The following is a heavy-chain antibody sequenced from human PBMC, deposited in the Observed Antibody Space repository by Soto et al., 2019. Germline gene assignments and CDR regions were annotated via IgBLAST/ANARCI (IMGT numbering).Heavy chain of an antibody. V-gene: IGHV1-69*08. J-gene: IGHJ4*02. Sequence: QVQLVQSGAEVKKPGSSVKVSCKASGGTFSSYTISWVRQVPGQGLEWMGRIIPILGIANYAQKFQGRVTITADKSTSTAYKELSSLRSEDTAVYYCAREGQLVPQFDYWGQGTLVTVSS. D-gene: IGHD6-6*01. CDR2: IIPILGIA. CDR1: GGTFSSYT. CDR3: AREGQLVPQFDY.